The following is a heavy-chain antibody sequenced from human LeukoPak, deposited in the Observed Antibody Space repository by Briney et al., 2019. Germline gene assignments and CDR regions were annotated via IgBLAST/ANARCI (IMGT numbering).Heavy chain of an antibody. V-gene: IGHV3-30*18. CDR3: AKNLRSGCDEYYFDY. D-gene: IGHD3-10*01. Sequence: GGSLRLSCSASGFTFRIYGMHWVRQAPGKGLEWVAIISSDGSNTYYADSVKGRFTISRDISNNTLYLQMSTLRAEDTAVYYCAKNLRSGCDEYYFDYWGQGTLVTVSS. CDR2: ISSDGSNT. J-gene: IGHJ4*02. CDR1: GFTFRIYG.